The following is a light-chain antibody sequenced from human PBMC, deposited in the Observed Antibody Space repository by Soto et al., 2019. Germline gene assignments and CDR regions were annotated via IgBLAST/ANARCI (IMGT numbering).Light chain of an antibody. CDR2: GAS. V-gene: IGKV3-20*01. CDR1: QSVTSTY. J-gene: IGKJ1*01. CDR3: QQFGSSPWT. Sequence: EIVLTQSPATLSLSPGERATLSCRASQSVTSTYLAWYKHKPGQPPRLLIFGASSRATGVPDRFSGSGSGTDFTLTISRLEPEDFAVYYCQQFGSSPWTFGQGTKVEIK.